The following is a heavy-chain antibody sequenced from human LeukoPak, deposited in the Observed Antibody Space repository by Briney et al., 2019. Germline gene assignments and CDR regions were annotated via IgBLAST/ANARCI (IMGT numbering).Heavy chain of an antibody. CDR3: AGERSNSWYVDY. J-gene: IGHJ4*02. Sequence: PGGSLRLSCAASGFTFSSYEMNWVRQAPGKGLEWVSYISSSGSTIKYADSVKGRFSISRDNAKNSLYLQMNSLRAEDTAVYYCAGERSNSWYVDYWGQGALVTVSS. D-gene: IGHD6-13*01. V-gene: IGHV3-48*03. CDR2: ISSSGSTI. CDR1: GFTFSSYE.